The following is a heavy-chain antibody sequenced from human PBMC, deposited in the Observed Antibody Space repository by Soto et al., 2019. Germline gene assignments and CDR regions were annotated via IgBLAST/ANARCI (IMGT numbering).Heavy chain of an antibody. J-gene: IGHJ6*02. D-gene: IGHD3-3*01. V-gene: IGHV4-34*01. CDR2: INHSGST. CDR3: AREVAPRITIFGVVIIREVKYGMDV. CDR1: GGSFSGYY. Sequence: ETLSLTCAVYGGSFSGYYWSWIRQPPGKGLEWIGEINHSGSTNYNPSLKSRVTISVDTSKNQFSLKLSSVTAADTAVYYCAREVAPRITIFGVVIIREVKYGMDVWGQGTTVTVSS.